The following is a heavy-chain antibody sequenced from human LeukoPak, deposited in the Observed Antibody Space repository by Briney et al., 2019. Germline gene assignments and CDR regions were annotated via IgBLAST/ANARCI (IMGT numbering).Heavy chain of an antibody. CDR1: GFTFSSYA. V-gene: IGHV3-23*01. CDR2: ISGSGGST. CDR3: AKDTSGAFTFDY. D-gene: IGHD3-16*01. Sequence: GGSLRLSCAASGFTFSSYAMSWVRQAPGKGLEWVSAISGSGGSTYYADSVKGRFTISRDNSKNTLYLQMNSPRAEDTAVYYCAKDTSGAFTFDYWGQGTLVTVSS. J-gene: IGHJ4*02.